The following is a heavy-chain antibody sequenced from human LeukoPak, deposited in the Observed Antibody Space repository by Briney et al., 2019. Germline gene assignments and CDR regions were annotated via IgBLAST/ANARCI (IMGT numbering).Heavy chain of an antibody. D-gene: IGHD2-21*01. CDR1: GYTFTSYY. V-gene: IGHV1-46*01. J-gene: IGHJ3*02. CDR2: INPSGGST. CDR3: ARVAVADAFDI. Sequence: APVKVSCKASGYTFTSYYMHWVRQAPGQGLEWMGIINPSGGSTSYAQKFQGRVTMTRDTSTSTVYMELSSLRSEDTAVYYCARVAVADAFDIWGQGTMVTVSS.